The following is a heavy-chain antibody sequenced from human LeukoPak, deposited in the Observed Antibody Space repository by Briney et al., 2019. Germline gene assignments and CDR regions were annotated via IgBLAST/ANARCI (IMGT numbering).Heavy chain of an antibody. Sequence: PGGSLRLSCAASGFTFSSYAMSWVRQAPGKGLEWVSAISGSGGSTYYADSVKGRFTISRDNSKNTLYLQMNSLRAEDTAVYYCAKDGDCTNGVCSPLDFDYWGQGTLVTVSS. J-gene: IGHJ4*02. V-gene: IGHV3-23*01. D-gene: IGHD2-8*01. CDR3: AKDGDCTNGVCSPLDFDY. CDR1: GFTFSSYA. CDR2: ISGSGGST.